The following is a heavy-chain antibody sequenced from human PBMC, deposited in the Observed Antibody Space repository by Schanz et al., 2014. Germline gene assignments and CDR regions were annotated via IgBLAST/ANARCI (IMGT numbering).Heavy chain of an antibody. J-gene: IGHJ3*02. Sequence: VQLVESGGGVVQPGGSLRLSCAASGFTFRGYAMSWVRQAPGRGLEWVSIISGSGGSTYYADSVKGRFTISRDNSKNTLYLQMNSLRAEDTAVYYCAKGRFGELSAFDIWGQGTMVTVSS. CDR1: GFTFRGYA. CDR3: AKGRFGELSAFDI. V-gene: IGHV3-23*04. D-gene: IGHD3-10*01. CDR2: ISGSGGST.